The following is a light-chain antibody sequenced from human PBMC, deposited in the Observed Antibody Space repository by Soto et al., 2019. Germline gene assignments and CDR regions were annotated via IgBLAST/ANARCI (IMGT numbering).Light chain of an antibody. CDR3: EQYGSSPRT. Sequence: EIVLTHSPDTLSLSPGERATLSCRASESVSNNYLAWYQQKPGQAPRLVIYGASSRATGIPDRFSGSGSGTDFTLTISTLEPEDFAVYYCEQYGSSPRTFGQGTEVEFK. V-gene: IGKV3-20*01. J-gene: IGKJ1*01. CDR2: GAS. CDR1: ESVSNNY.